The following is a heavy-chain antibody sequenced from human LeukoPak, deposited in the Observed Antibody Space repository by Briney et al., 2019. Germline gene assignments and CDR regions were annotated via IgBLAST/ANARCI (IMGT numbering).Heavy chain of an antibody. V-gene: IGHV3-7*01. Sequence: PGGSLRLSCAASGFTFSNYWMSWVRQAPGKGLEWVANIKQDGSTIYYVGSVKGRFTISRDNAKNSVYLQTNTLGAEDTAVYYCARIGYSSSSFDFWGRGTLVTVSS. CDR2: IKQDGSTI. J-gene: IGHJ2*01. D-gene: IGHD6-6*01. CDR3: ARIGYSSSSFDF. CDR1: GFTFSNYW.